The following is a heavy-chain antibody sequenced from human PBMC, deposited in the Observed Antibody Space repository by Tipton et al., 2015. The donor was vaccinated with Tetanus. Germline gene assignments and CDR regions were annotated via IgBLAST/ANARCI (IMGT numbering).Heavy chain of an antibody. CDR1: GGSISSSSYF. CDR3: ARHKSGSSGYEEFDY. Sequence: TLSLTCTVSGGSISSSSYFWGWIRQPPGKGLEWIGTIYYSGSTYYNPSLKSRVTISVDTSKNQFSLKLSSVTAADTAVYYCARHKSGSSGYEEFDYWGQGTLVTVSS. CDR2: IYYSGST. J-gene: IGHJ4*02. V-gene: IGHV4-39*01. D-gene: IGHD3-22*01.